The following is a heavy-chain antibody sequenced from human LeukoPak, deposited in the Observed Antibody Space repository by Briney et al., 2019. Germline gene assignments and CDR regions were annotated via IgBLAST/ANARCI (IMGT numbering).Heavy chain of an antibody. CDR2: INHSGST. D-gene: IGHD2-15*01. CDR3: ARAPGLCSGGSCYVGGRRSMDV. CDR1: GGSFSGYY. V-gene: IGHV4-34*01. Sequence: SETLSLTCAVYGGSFSGYYWSWIRQPPGKGLEWIGEINHSGSTNYNPSLKSRVTISVDTSKNQFSLKLSSVTAADTAVYYCARAPGLCSGGSCYVGGRRSMDVWGHGTTVTVSS. J-gene: IGHJ6*02.